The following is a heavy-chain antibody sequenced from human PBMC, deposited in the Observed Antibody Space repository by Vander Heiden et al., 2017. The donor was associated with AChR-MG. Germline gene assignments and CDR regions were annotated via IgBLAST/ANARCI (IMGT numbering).Heavy chain of an antibody. CDR1: GFTFVDYA. V-gene: IGHV3-9*01. D-gene: IGHD1-7*01. CDR2: ISWNSGSI. J-gene: IGHJ6*03. CDR3: AKGAGTPYYYYYHMDV. Sequence: EVQLVESGGGLVQPGRPLRLSCAASGFTFVDYAMHWVRQAPGKGLEWVSGISWNSGSIGYADSVKGRFTISRDNAKNSLYLQMNSLRAEDTALYYCAKGAGTPYYYYYHMDVWGKGTTVTVSS.